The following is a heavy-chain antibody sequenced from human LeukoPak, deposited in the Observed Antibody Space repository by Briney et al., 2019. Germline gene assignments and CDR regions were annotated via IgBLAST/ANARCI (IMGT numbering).Heavy chain of an antibody. V-gene: IGHV3-30*18. CDR3: AKDRLNYGYFDY. D-gene: IGHD3-10*01. CDR1: GFTFSSYG. CDR2: ISFDGSNK. Sequence: PGRSLRLSCAASGFTFSSYGMHWVRQAPGKGLEWVAIISFDGSNKYYADYVKGRFTISRDNSKNTLYLQMNSLRAEDTAVYYCAKDRLNYGYFDYWGQGTLVTVSS. J-gene: IGHJ4*02.